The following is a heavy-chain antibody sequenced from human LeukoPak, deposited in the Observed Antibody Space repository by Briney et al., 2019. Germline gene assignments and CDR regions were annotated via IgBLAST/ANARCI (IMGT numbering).Heavy chain of an antibody. CDR2: INHSGSS. V-gene: IGHV4-34*01. D-gene: IGHD3-9*01. Sequence: PSGTLSLTCAVYGGSFSGYYWSWIRQPPGKGLEWIGEINHSGSSNYNPSLKSRVTISVDTSKNQFSLKLSSVTAADTAVYYCARLSITIFYPHYMDVWGKGTTVTVSS. CDR1: GGSFSGYY. J-gene: IGHJ6*03. CDR3: ARLSITIFYPHYMDV.